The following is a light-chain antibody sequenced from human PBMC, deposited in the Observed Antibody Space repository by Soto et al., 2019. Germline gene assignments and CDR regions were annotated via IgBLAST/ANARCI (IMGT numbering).Light chain of an antibody. J-gene: IGLJ3*02. V-gene: IGLV1-40*01. Sequence: QSVLTQPPSVSGAPGQRVTISCTGSSSNIGAGYDVHWYQQLPGTAPKLLIYGNSNRPSGVPDRFSGSKSGTSASLAITGLQVEDEADYYCQSYDSSLSGWVFRGGTKLTVL. CDR1: SSNIGAGYD. CDR2: GNS. CDR3: QSYDSSLSGWV.